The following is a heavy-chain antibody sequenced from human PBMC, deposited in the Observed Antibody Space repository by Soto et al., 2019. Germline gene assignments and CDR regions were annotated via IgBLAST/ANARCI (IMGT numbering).Heavy chain of an antibody. J-gene: IGHJ6*02. D-gene: IGHD3-16*02. V-gene: IGHV3-33*01. CDR2: IWFDGSKK. CDR1: GFTFSSYG. Sequence: QVQLVESGGGVVQPGISLRLSCAASGFTFSSYGMHWVRQAPGKGLVWVSVIWFDGSKKYYGDSVKGRFTISRDNSKNTLYLQMNSLRAEDTAVYYCARGLDAYDYTRGNYLPSGMDVWGQGTTVTVS. CDR3: ARGLDAYDYTRGNYLPSGMDV.